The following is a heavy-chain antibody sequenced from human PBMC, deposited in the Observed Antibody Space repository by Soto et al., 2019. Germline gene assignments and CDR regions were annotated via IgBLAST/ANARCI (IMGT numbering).Heavy chain of an antibody. CDR1: GYIFTNCY. J-gene: IGHJ4*02. CDR2: INPTGGST. V-gene: IGHV1-46*03. CDR3: ARHLTAGDS. Sequence: QVQLVQSGAEVKKPGASVRVSCQASGYIFTNCYIHWVRQAPGQGLEWMAIINPTGGSTNYAQQFQGRVTVTFDTSTSTVFMDLNSLKYEDTAVYYCARHLTAGDSWGQGTLVIVSS. D-gene: IGHD6-13*01.